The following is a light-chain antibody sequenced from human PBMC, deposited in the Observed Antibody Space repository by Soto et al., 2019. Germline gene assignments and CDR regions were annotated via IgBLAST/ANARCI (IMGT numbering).Light chain of an antibody. V-gene: IGKV1-39*01. CDR3: QRSFSTPLT. J-gene: IGKJ4*01. CDR2: AAS. Sequence: DIQMTQSPSSLSASVGYRVTITCRASQSISSYLHWYQQKPGKAPNLLIYAASSLQIGVPSRFSLSESGTDFTLIIISLQPKDVATYYCQRSFSTPLTYGVGTMVEIK. CDR1: QSISSY.